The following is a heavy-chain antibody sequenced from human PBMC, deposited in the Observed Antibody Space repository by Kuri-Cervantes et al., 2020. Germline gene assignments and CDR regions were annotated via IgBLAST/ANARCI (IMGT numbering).Heavy chain of an antibody. Sequence: GGSLRLSCAASGFTFSSYSMNWVRQAPGKGLEWVSYISSSSSTIYYADSVQGRFTISRDNSENTLYLQMSSLRAEDTALYYCAKDTSYYYSNALQHWGQGTLVTVSS. D-gene: IGHD3-22*01. CDR3: AKDTSYYYSNALQH. V-gene: IGHV3-48*01. J-gene: IGHJ1*01. CDR1: GFTFSSYS. CDR2: ISSSSSTI.